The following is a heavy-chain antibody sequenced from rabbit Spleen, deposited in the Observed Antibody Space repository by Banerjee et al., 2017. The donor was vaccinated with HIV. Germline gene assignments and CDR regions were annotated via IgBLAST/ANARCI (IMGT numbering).Heavy chain of an antibody. CDR2: INTYTVKS. J-gene: IGHJ6*01. CDR3: ARDTASSFSSYGMDL. V-gene: IGHV1S45*01. Sequence: QQQLVESGGGLVKPGASLTLTCKASGFSFSDRDVMCWVRQAPGKGLEWIACINTYTVKSVYASWATGRFTFSRTSSTTVTLQMTSVTAADTATYFCARDTASSFSSYGMDLWGQGTLVTVS. D-gene: IGHD3-3*01. CDR1: GFSFSDRDV.